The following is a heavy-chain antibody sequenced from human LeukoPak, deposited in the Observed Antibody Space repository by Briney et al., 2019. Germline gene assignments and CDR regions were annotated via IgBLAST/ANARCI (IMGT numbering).Heavy chain of an antibody. CDR2: IYPGDSDT. CDR1: GYSFTXXX. D-gene: IGHD3-16*01. V-gene: IGHV5-51*01. J-gene: IGHJ3*02. Sequence: GESLXXSCKXSGYSFTXXXXGWGRXMXXKXLXWMGIIYPGDSDTRYSPSFQGQVTISADKSISTAYLQWSSLKASDTAMYYCARHLRLIDAFDIWGQGTMVTVSS. CDR3: ARHLRLIDAFDI.